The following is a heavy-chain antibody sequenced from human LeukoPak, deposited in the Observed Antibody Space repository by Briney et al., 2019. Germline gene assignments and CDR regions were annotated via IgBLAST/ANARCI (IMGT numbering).Heavy chain of an antibody. CDR3: ARGPSHGAFDI. V-gene: IGHV1-2*02. Sequence: FQGRVTMTRDTSISTAYMELSTLRPDDTAVYYCARGPSHGAFDIWGQGTMVTVSS. J-gene: IGHJ3*02.